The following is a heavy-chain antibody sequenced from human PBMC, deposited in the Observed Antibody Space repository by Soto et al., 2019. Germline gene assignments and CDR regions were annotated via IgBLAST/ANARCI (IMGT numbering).Heavy chain of an antibody. CDR1: GLTFSTFA. CDR3: AKDTIIGTTGWFDP. V-gene: IGHV3-23*01. D-gene: IGHD1-20*01. J-gene: IGHJ5*02. CDR2: ISGTDSTT. Sequence: GGSLRLSCAASGLTFSTFAMSWVRQPPGKGLEWVSTISGTDSTTYYADSVKGRFTISRDNSKNTLFLQMNSLRAEDTALYYCAKDTIIGTTGWFDPWGQGTLVTVSS.